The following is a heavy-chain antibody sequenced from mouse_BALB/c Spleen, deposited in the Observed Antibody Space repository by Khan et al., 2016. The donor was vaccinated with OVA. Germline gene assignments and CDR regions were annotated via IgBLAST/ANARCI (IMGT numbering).Heavy chain of an antibody. CDR1: EYAFTDFL. D-gene: IGHD1-1*02. CDR3: ARGGDGSWAY. V-gene: IGHV1-54*01. J-gene: IGHJ3*01. Sequence: QVQLQQSGAELVRPGTSVKVSCKASEYAFTDFLIEWLQQRPGQGLEWIGLINPGSGATNYNENLKGKATLTANKSSSTAYMQLSSLTSDDSAVYFWARGGDGSWAYWGQGTLVTVSA. CDR2: INPGSGAT.